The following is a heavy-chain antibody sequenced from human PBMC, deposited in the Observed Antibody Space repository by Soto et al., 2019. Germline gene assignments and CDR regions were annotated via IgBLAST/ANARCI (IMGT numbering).Heavy chain of an antibody. Sequence: GESLKISCEGSGYGFSNHWIAWVRQMPGKVLEWLGIIFPEDSDTRYTPSLQGQVTISADKSINTAYLQWSSLKASDTATYYCARLFRNYYSGIDVWGQGXTVTVYS. CDR3: ARLFRNYYSGIDV. CDR1: GYGFSNHW. CDR2: IFPEDSDT. V-gene: IGHV5-51*01. D-gene: IGHD3-10*01. J-gene: IGHJ6*02.